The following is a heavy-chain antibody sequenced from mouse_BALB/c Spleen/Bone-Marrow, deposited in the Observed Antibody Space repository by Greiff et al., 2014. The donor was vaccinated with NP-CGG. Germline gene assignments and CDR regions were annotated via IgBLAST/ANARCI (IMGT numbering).Heavy chain of an antibody. J-gene: IGHJ2*01. D-gene: IGHD2-4*01. CDR1: RYTFTRYW. CDR3: ARMITTRGFDY. Sequence: QVPLQQSGAELLKPGTSVKLSCKASRYTFTRYWVHWGEQRPGQGLEGIGELNPSNGHTNYNGKFKNKATVTVDKSSSTAYMQLSSLTSEDSAVYYCARMITTRGFDYWGQGTTLTVSS. V-gene: IGHV1S81*02. CDR2: LNPSNGHT.